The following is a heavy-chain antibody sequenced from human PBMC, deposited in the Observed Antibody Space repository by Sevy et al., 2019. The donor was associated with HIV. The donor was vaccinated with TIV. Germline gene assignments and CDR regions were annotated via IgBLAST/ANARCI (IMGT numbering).Heavy chain of an antibody. J-gene: IGHJ6*02. D-gene: IGHD6-6*01. Sequence: SETLSLTYTVSGGSVSSGSYYWSWIRQPPGKGLEWIGYIYYSGSTNYNPSLKSRVTISVDTSKNQFSLKLSSVTAADTAVYYCARGDSSSSLLADYYYGMDVWGQGTTVTVSS. CDR2: IYYSGST. V-gene: IGHV4-61*01. CDR1: GGSVSSGSYY. CDR3: ARGDSSSSLLADYYYGMDV.